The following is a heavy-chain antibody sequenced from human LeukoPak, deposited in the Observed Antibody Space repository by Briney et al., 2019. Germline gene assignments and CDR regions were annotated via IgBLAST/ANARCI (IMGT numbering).Heavy chain of an antibody. CDR1: GFTFSSYA. V-gene: IGHV3-23*01. CDR2: ISGSGGST. Sequence: PGGSLRLSCAASGFTFSSYAMSWVRQAPGKGLEWVSAISGSGGSTYYADSVKGRFTISRDNSKNTLYQQMNSLRAEDTAVYYCAKSKSSGWYDELGVDYGMDVWGQGTTVTVSS. J-gene: IGHJ6*02. CDR3: AKSKSSGWYDELGVDYGMDV. D-gene: IGHD6-19*01.